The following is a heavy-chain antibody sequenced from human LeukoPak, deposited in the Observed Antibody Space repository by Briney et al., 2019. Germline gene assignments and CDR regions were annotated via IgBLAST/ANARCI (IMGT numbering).Heavy chain of an antibody. D-gene: IGHD3-3*01. CDR3: AKDHYWSIDY. CDR2: IKGDGIST. J-gene: IGHJ4*02. V-gene: IGHV3-74*01. Sequence: PGGSLRLSCAASGLTFSSYWMSWVRQAPGQGLVWVSRIKGDGISTNYADSVKGRFTISRDIAKNTLYLQMNSLRAEDTGVYYCAKDHYWSIDYWGRGTLVTVSS. CDR1: GLTFSSYW.